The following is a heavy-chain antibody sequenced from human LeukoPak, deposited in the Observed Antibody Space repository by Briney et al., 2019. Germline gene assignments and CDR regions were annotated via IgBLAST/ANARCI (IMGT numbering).Heavy chain of an antibody. CDR3: TTDSITMVRGAQGWFVP. CDR2: IKSKTDGGTT. V-gene: IGHV3-15*01. J-gene: IGHJ5*02. Sequence: PGGSLRLSCAASGFTFSTAWMSWVRQTPGKGLEWVGRIKSKTDGGTTEYAAPVEGRFTISRDDSKNTLYLQMNSLRTEDTAVYYCTTDSITMVRGAQGWFVPWGQGTLVTVSS. D-gene: IGHD3-10*01. CDR1: GFTFSTAW.